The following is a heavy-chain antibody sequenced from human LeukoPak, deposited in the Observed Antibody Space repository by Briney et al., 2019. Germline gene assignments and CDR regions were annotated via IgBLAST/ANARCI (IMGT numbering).Heavy chain of an antibody. V-gene: IGHV5-51*01. D-gene: IGHD3-22*01. CDR3: ARRYYYDSSARAQNVFDI. CDR1: GYSFSSDW. J-gene: IGHJ3*02. Sequence: GESLKISCKGSGYSFSSDWIGWVRQMPGKGLEWMGIIYPGDSETTYSPSFQGQVTISADKSNSTAYLQWSSLKASDTAMYYCARRYYYDSSARAQNVFDIWGQGTMVTVYS. CDR2: IYPGDSET.